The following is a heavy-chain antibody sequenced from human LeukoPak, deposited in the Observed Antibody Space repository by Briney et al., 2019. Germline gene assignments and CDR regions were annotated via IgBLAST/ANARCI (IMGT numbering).Heavy chain of an antibody. CDR3: NGHRYYDFWSGYFNDAFDI. V-gene: IGHV4-39*01. Sequence: TSETLSLTCTVSGGSISSSSYYWGWIRQPPGKGLEWIGSIYYSGSTYYNPSLKSRVTISVDTSKNQFSLKLSSVTAADTAVYYCNGHRYYDFWSGYFNDAFDIWGQGTMVTVSS. J-gene: IGHJ3*02. D-gene: IGHD3-3*01. CDR1: GGSISSSSYY. CDR2: IYYSGST.